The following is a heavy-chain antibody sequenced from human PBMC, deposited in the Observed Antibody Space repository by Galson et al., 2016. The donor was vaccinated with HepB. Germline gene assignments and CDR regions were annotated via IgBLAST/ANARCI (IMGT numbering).Heavy chain of an antibody. D-gene: IGHD3-3*01. CDR2: IYHDDSGST. V-gene: IGHV4-39*01. CDR1: GGSVDRSSYY. J-gene: IGHJ5*02. Sequence: SETLSLTCSVSGGSVDRSSYYWAWLRQSPGKGLEWIGSIYHDDSGSTHLNPSLRGRVTISLDTSMNHFSLTLTSVTAADMAVYYCARHAPDHYNFWSAQAFNWFDPWGQGLLVVVSS. CDR3: ARHAPDHYNFWSAQAFNWFDP.